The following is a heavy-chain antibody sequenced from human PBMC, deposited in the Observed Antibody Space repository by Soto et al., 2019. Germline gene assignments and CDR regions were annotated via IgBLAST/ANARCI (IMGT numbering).Heavy chain of an antibody. V-gene: IGHV3-53*02. CDR2: IYSGGST. CDR1: GFTVSNNY. CDR3: ATYSSLDY. Sequence: EVQLVETGGGLIQPGGSLRLSCAASGFTVSNNYMSWVRQAPGKGLEWVSLIYSGGSTYYADSVKGRFTISRDNSKNTLYLQMNSLRPEDTAVYYCATYSSLDYWGQETLVTVSS. D-gene: IGHD6-13*01. J-gene: IGHJ4*02.